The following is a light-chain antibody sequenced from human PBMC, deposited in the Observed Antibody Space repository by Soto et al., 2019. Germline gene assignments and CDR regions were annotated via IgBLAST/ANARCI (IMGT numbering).Light chain of an antibody. J-gene: IGLJ1*01. Sequence: QSVLTQPASVSGSPGQSITISCTGTSSDVGNYNYVSWYQQHPGKAPQLMIFQVSNRASGVSNRFSGSKSGDTGSLTISGLQAEDEADYYCSSYTTSSTLYVFGTGTKVTVL. CDR2: QVS. CDR3: SSYTTSSTLYV. V-gene: IGLV2-14*01. CDR1: SSDVGNYNY.